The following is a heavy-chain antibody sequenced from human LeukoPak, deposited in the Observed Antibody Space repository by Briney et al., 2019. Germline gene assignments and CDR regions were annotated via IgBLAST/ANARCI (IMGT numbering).Heavy chain of an antibody. D-gene: IGHD1-1*01. CDR3: ARESDAVRRPVDY. CDR2: IKQDVSEK. CDR1: GFTFSSYW. V-gene: IGHV3-7*04. J-gene: IGHJ4*02. Sequence: PGGSLRLSCAASGFTFSSYWMSWVRRAPGKGLVWLPNIKQDVSEKFYVDSVKGRFTISRVNAENSLYLQMNSLRAEDTAVYYCARESDAVRRPVDYWGQGTLVTVSS.